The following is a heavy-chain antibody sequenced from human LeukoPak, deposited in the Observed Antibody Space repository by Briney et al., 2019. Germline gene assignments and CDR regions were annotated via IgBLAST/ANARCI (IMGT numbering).Heavy chain of an antibody. CDR1: GFTFSSYA. CDR3: ARDIVVVVAALFDY. V-gene: IGHV3-23*01. Sequence: GGSLRLSCAASGFTFSSYAMSWVRQAPGKGLEWVSAISGSGGSTYYADSVKGRFTISRDNSKNTLYLQMNSLRAEDTAVYYCARDIVVVVAALFDYWGRGTLVTVSS. J-gene: IGHJ4*02. D-gene: IGHD2-15*01. CDR2: ISGSGGST.